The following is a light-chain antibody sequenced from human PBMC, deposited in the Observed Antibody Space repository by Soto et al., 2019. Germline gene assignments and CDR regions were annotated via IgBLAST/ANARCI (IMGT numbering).Light chain of an antibody. Sequence: EIVLTQSPATLSLSPGERATLSCRASQSVSSYLAWYQQKPGQAPRLVIYGASTRATGIPDRLSGSGSGTELNLTISRLQSEDFAVYYCQKYNNWPRTFGQGTKVDIK. V-gene: IGKV3-15*01. CDR3: QKYNNWPRT. J-gene: IGKJ1*01. CDR2: GAS. CDR1: QSVSSY.